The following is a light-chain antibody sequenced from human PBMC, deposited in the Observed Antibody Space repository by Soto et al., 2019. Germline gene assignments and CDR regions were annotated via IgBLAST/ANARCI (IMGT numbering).Light chain of an antibody. Sequence: EIVMTQSPATLAVSPGERATLSCRASQSVSSNLAWYQQKPGQAPRLLIYGASTTATGIPARFSVSGSGTEFTLTISSLQSEDFAVYYCQQYNNWPYTFGQGTKLEIK. CDR3: QQYNNWPYT. V-gene: IGKV3-15*01. CDR2: GAS. J-gene: IGKJ2*01. CDR1: QSVSSN.